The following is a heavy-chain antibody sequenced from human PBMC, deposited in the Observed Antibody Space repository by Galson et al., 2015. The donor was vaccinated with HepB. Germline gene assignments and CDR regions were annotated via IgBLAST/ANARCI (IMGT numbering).Heavy chain of an antibody. D-gene: IGHD3-10*01. J-gene: IGHJ6*02. V-gene: IGHV1-24*01. CDR1: GYTLTELS. Sequence: SVKVSCKVSGYTLTELSMHWVRQAPGKGLEWMGGFDPEDGETIYAQKFQGRVTMTEDTSTDTAYMELSSLRSEDTAVYYCATDNRYYGSGSSQVIGTWYYYYGMDVWGQGTTVTVSS. CDR3: ATDNRYYGSGSSQVIGTWYYYYGMDV. CDR2: FDPEDGET.